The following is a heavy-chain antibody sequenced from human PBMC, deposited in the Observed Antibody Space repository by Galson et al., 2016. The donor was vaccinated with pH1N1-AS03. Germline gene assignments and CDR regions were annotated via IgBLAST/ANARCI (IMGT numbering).Heavy chain of an antibody. Sequence: SVKVSCKASGGSFSNYAFSWLRQAPGQGLEWMGGITTMFGTPIYAQKFQERVTITADKSTATAYMDLTSLRSEDTAVYYCARGSHAGGGNRGSSPLFDYWGQGTLVTVSS. CDR3: ARGSHAGGGNRGSSPLFDY. D-gene: IGHD5-12*01. J-gene: IGHJ4*02. CDR1: GGSFSNYA. V-gene: IGHV1-69*06. CDR2: ITTMFGTP.